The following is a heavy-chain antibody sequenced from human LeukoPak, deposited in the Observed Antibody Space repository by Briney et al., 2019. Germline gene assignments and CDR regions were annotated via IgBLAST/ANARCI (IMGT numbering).Heavy chain of an antibody. D-gene: IGHD2-15*01. CDR1: GYSCTSYW. CDR2: IYPGDSDT. J-gene: IGHJ4*02. Sequence: PGESLKISCKGSGYSCTSYWIGWVGQIPGKGLEWMGIIYPGDSDTSYIPALQRQVTISADKSIRTAYLQLSSLKASDTAMYYCARPAGGTGPFDYWGQGTLVTVSS. CDR3: ARPAGGTGPFDY. V-gene: IGHV5-51*03.